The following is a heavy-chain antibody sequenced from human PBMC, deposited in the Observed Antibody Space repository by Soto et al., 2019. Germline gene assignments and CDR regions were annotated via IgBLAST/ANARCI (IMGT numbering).Heavy chain of an antibody. Sequence: SETLSLTCTVSGGSISSYYWSWIRQPPGKGLEWIGYNYYSGSTNYNPSLKSRVTISVDTSKNQFSLKLSSVTAADTAVYYCARTPYGDPDYWAQGTLVTVSS. CDR1: GGSISSYY. CDR2: NYYSGST. CDR3: ARTPYGDPDY. V-gene: IGHV4-59*08. J-gene: IGHJ4*02. D-gene: IGHD4-17*01.